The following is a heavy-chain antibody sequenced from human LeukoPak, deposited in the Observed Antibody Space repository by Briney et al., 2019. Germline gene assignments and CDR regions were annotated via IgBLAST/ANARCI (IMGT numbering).Heavy chain of an antibody. D-gene: IGHD6-13*01. CDR2: IYDRGGST. CDR1: GFSFNSSA. Sequence: GRSLRLSIAASGFSFNSSAMNWVRQAPGKGLEWVSGIYDRGGSTYYADSVKGRFTISRDNSKNTLYLQMNSLRAEDTAVYYCAKSPRDTYGEQQLALYYFDYWGQGTLVTVSS. CDR3: AKSPRDTYGEQQLALYYFDY. V-gene: IGHV3-23*01. J-gene: IGHJ4*02.